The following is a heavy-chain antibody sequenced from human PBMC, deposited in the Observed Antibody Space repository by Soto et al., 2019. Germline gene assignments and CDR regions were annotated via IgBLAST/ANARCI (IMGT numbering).Heavy chain of an antibody. J-gene: IGHJ3*02. CDR3: ARDSGDFITMVRGVTYDAFDI. Sequence: QVQLVQSGAEVKKPGSSVKVSCKASGGTFSSYAISWVRQAPGQGLEWMGGIIPIFGTANYAQKFQGRVTITADESTSTAYMELSSLRSEDTAVYYCARDSGDFITMVRGVTYDAFDIWGQGTMVTVSS. CDR2: IIPIFGTA. CDR1: GGTFSSYA. D-gene: IGHD3-10*01. V-gene: IGHV1-69*01.